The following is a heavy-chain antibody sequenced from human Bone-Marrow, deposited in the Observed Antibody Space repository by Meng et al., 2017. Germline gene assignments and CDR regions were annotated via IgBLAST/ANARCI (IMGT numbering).Heavy chain of an antibody. D-gene: IGHD6-13*01. Sequence: GESLKISCAASGFTFSNAWMSWVRQAPGKGLEWVGRIERKSNGGTAEYAAPVKGRFTIPRDDSKNTLYLQMNSLITEDTAVYFCATGAAAADHWGQGSLVTVSS. CDR2: IERKSNGGTA. CDR3: ATGAAAADH. CDR1: GFTFSNAW. V-gene: IGHV3-15*04. J-gene: IGHJ4*02.